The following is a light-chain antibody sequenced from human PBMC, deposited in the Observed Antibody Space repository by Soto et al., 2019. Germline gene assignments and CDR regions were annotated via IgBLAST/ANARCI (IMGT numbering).Light chain of an antibody. J-gene: IGLJ1*01. Sequence: SVLTQPASVSGSPGQSITISCTGTSSDVGGYNYVSWYQLHPGKAPKLMVYEVSNRPSGVSNRFSGSKSGNTASLTISGLQAEDEAAYYCSSYTSSTAYVLGNGTKVTVL. V-gene: IGLV2-14*01. CDR2: EVS. CDR1: SSDVGGYNY. CDR3: SSYTSSTAYV.